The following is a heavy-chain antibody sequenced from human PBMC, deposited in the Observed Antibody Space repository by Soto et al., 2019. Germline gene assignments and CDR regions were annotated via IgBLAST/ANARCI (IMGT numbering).Heavy chain of an antibody. J-gene: IGHJ4*02. CDR1: GFTFSSYA. D-gene: IGHD1-26*01. V-gene: IGHV3-30*18. Sequence: GGSLRLSCAASGFTFSSYAMHWVRQAPGKGLEWVAVISYDGSQKYYADSVKGRFSISRDSSKNTLHLQMNSLRTEDAAVYYCAKTEWDTTLAAFHFDYWGQGTLVTVSS. CDR2: ISYDGSQK. CDR3: AKTEWDTTLAAFHFDY.